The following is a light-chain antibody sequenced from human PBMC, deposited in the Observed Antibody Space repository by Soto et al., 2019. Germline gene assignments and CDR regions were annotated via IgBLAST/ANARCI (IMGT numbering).Light chain of an antibody. CDR3: QSYDSSLSAYV. J-gene: IGLJ1*01. CDR1: SSNIGAGYD. V-gene: IGLV1-40*01. Sequence: VLTQPPSVSGAPGQRVTISCTGSSSNIGAGYDVHWYQQLPGTAPKLLIYDNTNRPSGVPDRFSGSKSGTSASLAITGLQAEDEADYYCQSYDSSLSAYVFGTGTKV. CDR2: DNT.